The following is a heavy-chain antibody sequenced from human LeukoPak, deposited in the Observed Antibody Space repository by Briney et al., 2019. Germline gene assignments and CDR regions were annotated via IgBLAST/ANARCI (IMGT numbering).Heavy chain of an antibody. V-gene: IGHV3-7*01. D-gene: IGHD2-21*02. Sequence: GGSLRLSCAASGFTFTNGFMTWVRQAPGKGLEWVATIKHDGSEKYYVDSVKGRFTISRDNAKDSLYLQMNSLRAEDTAVYFCAREGTKAYCGGDCRAHDYWGQGTLVTDSS. CDR2: IKHDGSEK. J-gene: IGHJ4*02. CDR3: AREGTKAYCGGDCRAHDY. CDR1: GFTFTNGF.